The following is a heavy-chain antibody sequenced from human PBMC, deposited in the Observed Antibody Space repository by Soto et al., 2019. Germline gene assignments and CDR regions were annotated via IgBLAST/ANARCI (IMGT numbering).Heavy chain of an antibody. D-gene: IGHD1-26*01. J-gene: IGHJ4*02. Sequence: EVQLLESGGGLVQPGGSLRLSCAASGFTFSSYAMSWVRQAPGKGLEWVSAISGSGGSTYYADSVKGRFTISRDNSKNTLYMERNRLRGGDTAVYYFAKGGGELGGGYFDYWGQGTLVTVSS. V-gene: IGHV3-23*01. CDR3: AKGGGELGGGYFDY. CDR2: ISGSGGST. CDR1: GFTFSSYA.